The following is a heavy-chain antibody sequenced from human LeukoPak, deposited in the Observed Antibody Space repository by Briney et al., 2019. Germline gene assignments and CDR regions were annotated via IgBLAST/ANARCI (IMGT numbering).Heavy chain of an antibody. CDR3: ATDRNSGKYYDY. J-gene: IGHJ4*02. Sequence: GGSLRLSRVVSGLRFRNYGMHWVRQAPGKGLEWVAVIYYDGSNQYYADSVKGRFIVSRDNAKNTLYLQMDSLRAEDTAVYYCATDRNSGKYYDYWGQGTLVTVSS. CDR2: IYYDGSNQ. D-gene: IGHD1-26*01. CDR1: GLRFRNYG. V-gene: IGHV3-33*01.